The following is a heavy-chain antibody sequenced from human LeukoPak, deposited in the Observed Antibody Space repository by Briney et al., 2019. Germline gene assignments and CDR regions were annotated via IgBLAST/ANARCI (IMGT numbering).Heavy chain of an antibody. CDR3: ARGAYFYRSGCPLGACDV. CDR1: GYPFSGYY. D-gene: IGHD3-10*01. Sequence: ASVTVSCKASGYPFSGYYMHWVRQAPGQGLERKGWINAKNGDTKYAQNYQGRVTMTRDTSVNTAYMELSRLTSDDRAVYYCARGAYFYRSGCPLGACDVWGQGTQVSVSS. CDR2: INAKNGDT. J-gene: IGHJ3*01. V-gene: IGHV1-2*02.